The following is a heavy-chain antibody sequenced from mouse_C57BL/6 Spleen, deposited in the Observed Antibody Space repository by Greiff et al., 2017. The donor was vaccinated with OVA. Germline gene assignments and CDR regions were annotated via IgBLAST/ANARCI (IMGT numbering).Heavy chain of an antibody. J-gene: IGHJ3*01. CDR2: IYPGSGST. Sequence: VQLQQPGAELVKPGASVKMSCKASGYTFTSYWITWVKQRPGQGLEWIGDIYPGSGSTNYNEKFKSKATLNVDTSSSTAYMQLSSLTSEDSAVYYCARENYYYGSSFGTWFAYWGQGTLVTVSA. CDR3: ARENYYYGSSFGTWFAY. CDR1: GYTFTSYW. D-gene: IGHD1-1*01. V-gene: IGHV1-55*01.